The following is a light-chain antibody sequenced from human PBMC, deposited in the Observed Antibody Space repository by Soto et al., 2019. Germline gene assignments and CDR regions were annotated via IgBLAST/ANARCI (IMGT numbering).Light chain of an antibody. Sequence: QSALTQPASVSGSPGQSITISCPGTSSDVGSYNLVSWYQQHPGKAPKLMIYEGSKRPSGVSNRFSGSKSVNTASLTISGLQAEYEADYYFCSYAGSRGVVFGGGTKLTVL. J-gene: IGLJ2*01. CDR1: SSDVGSYNL. CDR2: EGS. CDR3: CSYAGSRGVV. V-gene: IGLV2-23*01.